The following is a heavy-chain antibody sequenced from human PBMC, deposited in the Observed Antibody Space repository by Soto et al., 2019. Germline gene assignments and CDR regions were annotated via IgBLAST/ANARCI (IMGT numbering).Heavy chain of an antibody. V-gene: IGHV3-30*18. D-gene: IGHD4-17*01. CDR2: ISYDGSNK. Sequence: QVPLVESGGGVVQPGRSLRLSCAASGFTFSSYGMHWVRQAPGKGLEWVAVISYDGSNKYYADSVKGRFTISRDNSKNTLYLQMNSLRAEDTAVYYCANWLTTVTTDAFDIWGQGTMVTVSS. CDR3: ANWLTTVTTDAFDI. J-gene: IGHJ3*02. CDR1: GFTFSSYG.